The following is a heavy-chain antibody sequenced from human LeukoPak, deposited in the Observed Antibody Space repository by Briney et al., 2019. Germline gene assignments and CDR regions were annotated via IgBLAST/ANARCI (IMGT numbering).Heavy chain of an antibody. CDR3: ARGGVVRGLFGQDLRYYYYGMDV. CDR2: INPNSGGT. V-gene: IGHV1-2*04. D-gene: IGHD3-10*01. Sequence: GASVKVSCKASGYTFTSYGISWVRQAPGQGLEWMGWINPNSGGTNYAQKFQGWVTMTRDTSISTAYMELSRLRSDDTAVYYCARGGVVRGLFGQDLRYYYYGMDVWGQGTTVTVSS. CDR1: GYTFTSYG. J-gene: IGHJ6*02.